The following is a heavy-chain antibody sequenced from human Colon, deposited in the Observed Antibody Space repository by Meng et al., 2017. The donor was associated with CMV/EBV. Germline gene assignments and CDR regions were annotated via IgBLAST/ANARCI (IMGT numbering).Heavy chain of an antibody. D-gene: IGHD3-10*01. CDR3: ARERVERLGQLCYAY. Sequence: GGSLRLSCAASGFTVSNTYMSWVRQAPGKGLEWVSVIFGGGSTYYADSVKGRFTISRDNSKNTLYLQMNSLSAEDTAVYYCARERVERLGQLCYAYWGQGPLVTVSS. V-gene: IGHV3-53*01. CDR2: IFGGGST. J-gene: IGHJ4*02. CDR1: GFTVSNTY.